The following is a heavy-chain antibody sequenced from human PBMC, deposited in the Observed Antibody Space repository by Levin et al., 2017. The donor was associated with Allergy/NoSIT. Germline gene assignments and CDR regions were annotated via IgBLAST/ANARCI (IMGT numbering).Heavy chain of an antibody. Sequence: GGSLRLSCAVSGSTFNYAWMSWVRQAPGKGLEWVGRIKSKTDGGTTDYAAPVKGRFTISRDDSKNTLYLQMNSLKSEDTAVYYCTSDRPPFRRAGASTHWGQGTLVTVSS. V-gene: IGHV3-15*01. CDR3: TSDRPPFRRAGASTH. D-gene: IGHD6-13*01. CDR1: GSTFNYAW. J-gene: IGHJ4*02. CDR2: IKSKTDGGTT.